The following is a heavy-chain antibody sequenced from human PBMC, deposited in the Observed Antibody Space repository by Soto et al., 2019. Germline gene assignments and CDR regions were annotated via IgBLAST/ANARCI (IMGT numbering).Heavy chain of an antibody. CDR3: ANDGVAGKEDAFDY. D-gene: IGHD3-3*01. CDR1: GFTFSSYA. J-gene: IGHJ3*01. Sequence: GGSLRLSCAASGFTFSSYAMRWVRQAPGKGLEWVSAISGSGGSTYYADSVKGRFTISRDNSKNTLYLQMNSLRAEDKAVYYCANDGVAGKEDAFDYWGQGTMVTVSS. CDR2: ISGSGGST. V-gene: IGHV3-23*01.